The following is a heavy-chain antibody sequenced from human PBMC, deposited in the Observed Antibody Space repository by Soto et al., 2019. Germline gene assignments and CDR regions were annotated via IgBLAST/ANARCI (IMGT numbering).Heavy chain of an antibody. CDR1: GGSISSYH. V-gene: IGHV4-4*07. J-gene: IGHJ4*02. D-gene: IGHD1-7*01. CDR3: ARESGDNWDYEAY. CDR2: IYTSGNT. Sequence: QVQLQESGPGLVKPLETLSLTCTVSGGSISSYHWSWIRQYAGKGLEWIGRIYTSGNTHYNPSLKSRVTVSIDTSKNQFFLTVNSVTAAYSAVYYCARESGDNWDYEAYWGQGTPVTVSS.